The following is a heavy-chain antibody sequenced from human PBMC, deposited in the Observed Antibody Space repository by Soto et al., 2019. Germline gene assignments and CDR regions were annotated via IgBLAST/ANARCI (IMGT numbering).Heavy chain of an antibody. CDR1: GFTFSSYA. V-gene: IGHV3-30-3*01. J-gene: IGHJ3*02. CDR2: ISYDGSNK. Sequence: GGSLRLSCAASGFTFSSYAMHWVRQAPGKGLEWVAVISYDGSNKYYADSVKGRFTISRDNSKNTLYLQMNSLRAEDTAVYYCARVGVVVVVAATNKDAFDIWGQGTMVTVSS. CDR3: ARVGVVVVVAATNKDAFDI. D-gene: IGHD2-15*01.